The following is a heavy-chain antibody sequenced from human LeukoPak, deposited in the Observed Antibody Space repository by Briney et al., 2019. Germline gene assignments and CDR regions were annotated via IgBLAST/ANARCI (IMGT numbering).Heavy chain of an antibody. V-gene: IGHV4-34*01. Sequence: PSETLSLTCAVYGGSFSGYYWSWIRQPPGKGLEWIGSIYYSGSTYYNPSLKSRVTISVDTSKNQFSLKLSSVTAADTAVYYCARGTYYYDSSGYYYYFDYWGQGTLVTVSS. CDR2: IYYSGST. J-gene: IGHJ4*02. CDR1: GGSFSGYY. D-gene: IGHD3-22*01. CDR3: ARGTYYYDSSGYYYYFDY.